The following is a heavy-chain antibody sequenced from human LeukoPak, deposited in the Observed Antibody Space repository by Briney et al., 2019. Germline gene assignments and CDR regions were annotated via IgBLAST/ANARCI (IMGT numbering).Heavy chain of an antibody. CDR2: IYYSGST. CDR1: GGSICSGDYY. D-gene: IGHD5-18*01. CDR3: ARGRSGGYSYGYHPDYFDY. J-gene: IGHJ4*02. Sequence: SQTLSLTCTVSGGSICSGDYYWRWVRQPPGRGLEWIGYIYYSGSTYYNPSLKSRVTISVDTSKNQFSLKLSSVTAADTAVYYCARGRSGGYSYGYHPDYFDYWGQGTLVTVSS. V-gene: IGHV4-30-4*01.